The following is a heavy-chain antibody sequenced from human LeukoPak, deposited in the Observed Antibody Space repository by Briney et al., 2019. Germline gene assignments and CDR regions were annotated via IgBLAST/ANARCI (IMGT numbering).Heavy chain of an antibody. J-gene: IGHJ4*02. Sequence: SETLSLTCTVSGGSISNYYWSWIRQPSGKGLEWLGYIYYTGSTNYNPSLTSRVNISVDTSKNQFSLNLTSVTAADTAVYYCARWGSIAVARFDYWGQGTLVTVSS. CDR2: IYYTGST. CDR3: ARWGSIAVARFDY. D-gene: IGHD6-6*01. V-gene: IGHV4-59*01. CDR1: GGSISNYY.